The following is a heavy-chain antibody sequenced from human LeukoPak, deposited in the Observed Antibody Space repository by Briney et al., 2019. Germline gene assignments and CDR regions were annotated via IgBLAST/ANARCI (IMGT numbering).Heavy chain of an antibody. Sequence: ASVKVSCKFSGYTFTSYRITWVRQAPGQGLEWMGWINTYYGNTDYAQNFQGRVTMTTDTSTSTAYMELRSLRSDDTAVYYCARGRFGDISFDYWGQGTLVTVSS. J-gene: IGHJ4*02. CDR3: ARGRFGDISFDY. V-gene: IGHV1-18*01. D-gene: IGHD3-10*01. CDR1: GYTFTSYR. CDR2: INTYYGNT.